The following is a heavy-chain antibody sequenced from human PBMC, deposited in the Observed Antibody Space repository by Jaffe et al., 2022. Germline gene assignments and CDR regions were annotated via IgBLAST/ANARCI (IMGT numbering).Heavy chain of an antibody. CDR3: ASRFTNPDFPH. J-gene: IGHJ1*01. V-gene: IGHV4-39*01. CDR1: GGSFSGSSYS. Sequence: QLRVQESGPRLVKPSETLSLTCTVSGGSFSGSSYSWGWIRQTPGKGLEWLAFMYLDGTTSYNPSLNSRVTISVDMSKNQFSLKVSSATAADTAVYFCASRFTNPDFPHWGPGIRVTVSS. D-gene: IGHD1-1*01. CDR2: MYLDGTT.